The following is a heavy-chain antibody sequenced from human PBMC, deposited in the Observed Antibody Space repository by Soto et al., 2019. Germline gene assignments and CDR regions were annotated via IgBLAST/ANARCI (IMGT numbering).Heavy chain of an antibody. Sequence: ASVKVSCKASGYTFTSYAMHWVRQAPGQRLEWMGWINAGNGNTKYSQKFQGRVTITRDTSASTAYMELSSLRSEDTAVYYCARDGAYGDYTYYYYYYGMDVWGQGTTVTVSS. J-gene: IGHJ6*02. V-gene: IGHV1-3*01. CDR1: GYTFTSYA. CDR2: INAGNGNT. D-gene: IGHD4-17*01. CDR3: ARDGAYGDYTYYYYYYGMDV.